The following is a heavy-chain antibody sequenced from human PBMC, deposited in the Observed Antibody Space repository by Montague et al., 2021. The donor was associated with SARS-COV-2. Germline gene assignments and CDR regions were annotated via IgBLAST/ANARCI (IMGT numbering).Heavy chain of an antibody. CDR3: VGGAYDPVDGH. J-gene: IGHJ4*02. Sequence: TLSLTCTVSGGAISDGNYYWSWVRQPAGKGLEWIGRIYVTGNSKSNPSLKSRVTMSIDTAKHQFYLILTSTTAADTAVYYCVGGAYDPVDGHWGQGTLVTVSS. D-gene: IGHD3-16*01. V-gene: IGHV4-61*02. CDR2: IYVTGNS. CDR1: GGAISDGNYY.